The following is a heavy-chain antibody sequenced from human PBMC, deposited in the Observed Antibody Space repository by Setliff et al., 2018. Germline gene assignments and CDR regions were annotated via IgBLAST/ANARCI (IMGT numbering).Heavy chain of an antibody. Sequence: ASVKVSCKASGYTFSDYYIHWVRQAPGQGLEWMGWINPLSGDTNYALKFEGRVTMTRDTSISTAYMGLSRLRSDDTAVYYCARGFASFLEWLRPGYNWFDPWGQGTLVTVSS. CDR2: INPLSGDT. J-gene: IGHJ5*02. CDR3: ARGFASFLEWLRPGYNWFDP. CDR1: GYTFSDYY. V-gene: IGHV1-2*02. D-gene: IGHD3-3*01.